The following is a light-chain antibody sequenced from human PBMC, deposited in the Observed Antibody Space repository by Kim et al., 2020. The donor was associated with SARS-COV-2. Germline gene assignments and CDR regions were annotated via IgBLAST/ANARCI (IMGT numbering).Light chain of an antibody. CDR3: AAWDDSLNGVV. CDR2: SNN. J-gene: IGLJ2*01. V-gene: IGLV1-44*01. Sequence: GQRFTISGSGSSSNYGSNTVNWYQQRPGTAPKLLIYSNNQRPSGVPDRFSGSKSGTSASLAISGLQSEDEADYYCAAWDDSLNGVVFGGGTQLTVL. CDR1: SSNYGSNT.